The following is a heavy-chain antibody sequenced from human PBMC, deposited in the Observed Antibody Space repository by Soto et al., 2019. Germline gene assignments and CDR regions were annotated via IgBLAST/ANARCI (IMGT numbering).Heavy chain of an antibody. J-gene: IGHJ4*02. CDR1: ELTISNFV. Sequence: PGGSLRLSCVASELTISNFVMSWVRQAPGKGLEWVSAISGSGSSTYYADSVKGRFTISRDNSKNTIYLQMNSLRAEDTAVYYCAKRLRTYGYDYWGQGTLVTVSS. CDR3: AKRLRTYGYDY. D-gene: IGHD5-12*01. V-gene: IGHV3-23*01. CDR2: ISGSGSST.